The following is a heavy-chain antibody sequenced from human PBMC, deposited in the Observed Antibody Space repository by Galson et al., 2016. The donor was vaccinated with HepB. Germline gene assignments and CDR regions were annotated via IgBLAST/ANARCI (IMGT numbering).Heavy chain of an antibody. CDR3: VSELAARY. CDR2: IKQDGSEK. CDR1: GFTLSTYW. J-gene: IGHJ4*02. D-gene: IGHD6-6*01. Sequence: SLRLSCAASGFTLSTYWMTWVRQAPGKGLEWVANIKQDGSEKNYVDSVKGRYTISRDNAKNSLYLQMNSLRPEDTAVYYCVSELAARYWGQGTLVTVSS. V-gene: IGHV3-7*03.